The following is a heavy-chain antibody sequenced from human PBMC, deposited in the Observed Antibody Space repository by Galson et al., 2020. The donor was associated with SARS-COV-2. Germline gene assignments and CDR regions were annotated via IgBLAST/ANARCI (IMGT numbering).Heavy chain of an antibody. CDR1: GFTFGDYA. D-gene: IGHD3-16*02. CDR2: IRSIAYGATT. Sequence: TGGSLRLSCTASGFTFGDYAMSWVRQAPGKGLEWVGFIRSIAYGATTEYAASVKGRFTISRDDSRSIAYLQMNSLKTDDTAVYYCLTFGGLVAIDDWGQGTLVTVSS. J-gene: IGHJ4*02. CDR3: LTFGGLVAIDD. V-gene: IGHV3-49*04.